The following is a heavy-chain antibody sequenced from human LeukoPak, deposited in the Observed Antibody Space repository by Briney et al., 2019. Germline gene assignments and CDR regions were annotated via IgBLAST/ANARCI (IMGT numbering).Heavy chain of an antibody. CDR1: GLTFSTYG. D-gene: IGHD3-22*01. Sequence: GGSLRLSCVVSGLTFSTYGMHWVRQAPGKGLEWEAVISYDGSNKYYADSVKGRFTISRDNSKNTLYLQMNSLRAEDTAVYYCAKPYYYDSSGYYSEDYWGQGTLVTVSS. CDR3: AKPYYYDSSGYYSEDY. J-gene: IGHJ4*02. V-gene: IGHV3-30*18. CDR2: ISYDGSNK.